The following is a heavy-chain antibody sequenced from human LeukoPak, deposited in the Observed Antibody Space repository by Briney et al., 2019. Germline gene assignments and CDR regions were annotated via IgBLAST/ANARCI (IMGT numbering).Heavy chain of an antibody. V-gene: IGHV1-18*01. CDR2: ISRNNDHP. Sequence: ASVKVSCKASGYTFSNFGISWVRQAPGQGLEWMRWISRNNDHPNYGQNFQGRFTVTSDSSTSTAYMELRNLRSDDTAVYYCARDGTSSDDYWGQGTLVPV. D-gene: IGHD6-6*01. CDR3: ARDGTSSDDY. CDR1: GYTFSNFG. J-gene: IGHJ4*02.